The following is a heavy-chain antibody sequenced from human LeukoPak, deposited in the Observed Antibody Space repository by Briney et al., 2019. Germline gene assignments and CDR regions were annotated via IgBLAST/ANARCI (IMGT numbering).Heavy chain of an antibody. CDR3: ARVYCSSTSCYVYFDY. CDR1: GGSFSGYY. V-gene: IGHV4-34*01. J-gene: IGHJ4*02. D-gene: IGHD2-2*01. Sequence: TSETLSLTCAVYGGSFSGYYWSWIRQPPRKGLEWIGEINHSGSTNYNPSLKSRVTISVDTSKNQFSLKLSSVTAADTAVYYCARVYCSSTSCYVYFDYWGQGTLVTVSS. CDR2: INHSGST.